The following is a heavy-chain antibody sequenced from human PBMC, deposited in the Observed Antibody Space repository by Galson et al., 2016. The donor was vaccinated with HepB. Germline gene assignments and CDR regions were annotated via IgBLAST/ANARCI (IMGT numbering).Heavy chain of an antibody. CDR3: ARGSSGSGHWFDP. J-gene: IGHJ5*02. CDR1: GGSISSYY. D-gene: IGHD6-25*01. Sequence: TLSLTCTVSGGSISSYYWNWIRQPPGKGLEWIGYIYFSGSTNYNPSLKSRVIISLDTSKKQFSLKLSSVTAADTAVYYCARGSSGSGHWFDPWGQGTLVTVSS. V-gene: IGHV4-59*12. CDR2: IYFSGST.